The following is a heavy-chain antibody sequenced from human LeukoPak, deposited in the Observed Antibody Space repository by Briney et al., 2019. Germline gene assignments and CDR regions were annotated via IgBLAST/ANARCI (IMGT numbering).Heavy chain of an antibody. D-gene: IGHD3-22*01. V-gene: IGHV3-53*01. CDR3: SRSAYYDGSGNYYDY. J-gene: IGHJ4*02. CDR1: GFTVSSNY. CDR2: IYSGGST. Sequence: GGSLRLSCAASGFTVSSNYMSWVRQAPGKGLEWVSVIYSGGSTYYADSVKGRFTISRDNAKNTLYLQMNGLRAEDTAVYYCSRSAYYDGSGNYYDYWGQGTLVTVSS.